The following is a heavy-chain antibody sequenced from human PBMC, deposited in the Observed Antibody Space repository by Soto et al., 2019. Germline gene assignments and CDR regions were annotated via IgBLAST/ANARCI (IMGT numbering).Heavy chain of an antibody. CDR1: GFTFNSYS. CDR3: ARGLVVTAKGWFDL. J-gene: IGHJ5*02. CDR2: ISYDGNRI. Sequence: QVQLVESGGGVVQRGGSLRLSCAASGFTFNSYSMNWVRQSPGKGLEWVAVISYDGNRIYYADSVKGRFTISRDNAKNKMYLQMSGLRPEDTAVYYCARGLVVTAKGWFDLWGQGTQVTVSS. D-gene: IGHD2-21*02. V-gene: IGHV3-30-3*02.